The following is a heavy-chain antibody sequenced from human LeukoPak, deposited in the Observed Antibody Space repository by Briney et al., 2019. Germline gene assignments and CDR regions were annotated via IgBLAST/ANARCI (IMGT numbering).Heavy chain of an antibody. CDR2: ISDSGDAT. V-gene: IGHV3-23*01. D-gene: IGHD4-23*01. CDR3: AKERGHSKPFDY. CDR1: GGSISSSSYY. Sequence: ETLSLTCTVSGGSISSSSYYWGWIRQPPGKGLEWVSAISDSGDATYYADSVKGRFTISRDNSKSTLYLQMNNLRAEDTALYYCAKERGHSKPFDYWGEGTLVTVSS. J-gene: IGHJ4*02.